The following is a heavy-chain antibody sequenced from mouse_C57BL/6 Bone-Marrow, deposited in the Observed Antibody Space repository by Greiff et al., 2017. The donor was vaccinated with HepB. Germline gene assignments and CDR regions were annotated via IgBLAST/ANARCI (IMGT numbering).Heavy chain of an antibody. Sequence: VQLQQPGAELVKPGASVKLSCKASGYTFTSYWMQWVKQRPGQGLEWIGEIDPSDSYTNYNQKFKGKATLTVDTSSSTAYMQLSSLTSEDSAVYYCARSLLYDYFDYWGQGTTLTVSS. CDR1: GYTFTSYW. CDR2: IDPSDSYT. CDR3: ARSLLYDYFDY. J-gene: IGHJ2*01. D-gene: IGHD2-1*01. V-gene: IGHV1-50*01.